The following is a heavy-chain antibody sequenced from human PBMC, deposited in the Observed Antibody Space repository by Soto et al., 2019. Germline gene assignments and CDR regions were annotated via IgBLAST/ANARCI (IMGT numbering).Heavy chain of an antibody. V-gene: IGHV3-48*02. J-gene: IGHJ6*02. CDR2: ISSSSSTI. CDR1: GFTFSSYS. D-gene: IGHD2-15*01. CDR3: ARDECSGGSCSYYYYYGMDV. Sequence: GGSLRLSCAASGFTFSSYSMNWVRQAPWKGLEWVSYISSSSSTIYYADSVKGRFTISRDNAKNSLYLQMNSLRDEDTAVYYCARDECSGGSCSYYYYYGMDVWGPGTTVTGSS.